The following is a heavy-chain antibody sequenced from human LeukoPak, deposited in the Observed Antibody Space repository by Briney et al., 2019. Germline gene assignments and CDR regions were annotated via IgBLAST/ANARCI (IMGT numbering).Heavy chain of an antibody. D-gene: IGHD4-11*01. CDR3: ARGGHSNHDPFDY. J-gene: IGHJ4*02. V-gene: IGHV4-34*01. CDR2: ISQFGST. CDR1: GGPFSGYY. Sequence: PSETLSLTCDVLGGPFSGYYWSWIRQPPGRGLEWIGEISQFGSTDYNPSLKSRVTLSVDTSGGRYSLKMTSVTAADSAVYYCARGGHSNHDPFDYWGQGTLVTVSS.